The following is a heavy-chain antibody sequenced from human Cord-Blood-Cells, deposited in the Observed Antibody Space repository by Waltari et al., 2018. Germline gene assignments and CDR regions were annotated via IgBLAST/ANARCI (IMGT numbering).Heavy chain of an antibody. V-gene: IGHV3-7*01. CDR3: ARGYYYYYGMDV. CDR2: IKQDGSEK. Sequence: EVQLVESGGGLVQPGGSLRLHCAASGFLFGSDWMSWVRQAPGKGLEWVANIKQDGSEKYYVDSVKGRFTISRDNAKNSLYLQMNSLRAEDTAVYYCARGYYYYYGMDVWGQGTTVTVSS. J-gene: IGHJ6*02. CDR1: GFLFGSDW.